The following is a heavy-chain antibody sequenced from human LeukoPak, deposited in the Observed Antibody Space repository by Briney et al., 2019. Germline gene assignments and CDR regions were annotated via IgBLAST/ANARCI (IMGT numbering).Heavy chain of an antibody. D-gene: IGHD3-22*01. CDR3: ARDRSTYYDSSGGFDY. CDR1: GYTFTGYY. V-gene: IGHV1-2*02. CDR2: INPNSGGT. J-gene: IGHJ4*02. Sequence: KVSFKASGYTFTGYYMHWVRQAPGQGLEWMGWINPNSGGTNYAQKFQGRVTMTRDTSISTAYMELSRLRSDDTAVYYCARDRSTYYDSSGGFDYWGQGTLVTVSS.